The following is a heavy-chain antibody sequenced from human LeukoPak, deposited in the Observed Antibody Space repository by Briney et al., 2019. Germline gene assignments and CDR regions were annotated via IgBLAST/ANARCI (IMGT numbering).Heavy chain of an antibody. Sequence: PGGSLRLSCAASGFTFSSFGMHWVRQAPGKGLEWVAVILYDGSNKYSADSVKGRFTISRDNSKNTLYLQMNSLRAEDTAVYYCATDHGFHYGAYFDYWGQGTLVTVSS. D-gene: IGHD4-17*01. CDR1: GFTFSSFG. CDR3: ATDHGFHYGAYFDY. V-gene: IGHV3-30*03. J-gene: IGHJ4*02. CDR2: ILYDGSNK.